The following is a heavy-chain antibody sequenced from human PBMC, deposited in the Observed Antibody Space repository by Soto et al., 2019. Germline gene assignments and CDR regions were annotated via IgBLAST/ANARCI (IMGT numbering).Heavy chain of an antibody. Sequence: PGVSLRLSCAASGFTFSSYAMSWVRQAPGKGLEWVSAISGSGGSTYYADSVKGRFTISRDNSKNTLYLQMNSLRAEDTAVYYCAKNIRFLEWLSPAFDYWGQGTLVTVSS. J-gene: IGHJ4*02. V-gene: IGHV3-23*01. D-gene: IGHD3-3*01. CDR2: ISGSGGST. CDR1: GFTFSSYA. CDR3: AKNIRFLEWLSPAFDY.